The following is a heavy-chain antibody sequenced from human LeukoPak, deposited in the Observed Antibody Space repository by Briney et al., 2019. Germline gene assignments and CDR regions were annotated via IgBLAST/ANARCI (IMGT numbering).Heavy chain of an antibody. D-gene: IGHD6-13*01. Sequence: SSETLSLTCTVSGGSISSYYWSWIRQPPGKGLEWIGYIYYSGSTNYNPSLKSRVTISVDTSKNQSSLKLSSVTAADTAVYYSASRSIAAAGVSWFDPWGQGTLVTVSS. CDR2: IYYSGST. CDR1: GGSISSYY. J-gene: IGHJ5*02. CDR3: ASRSIAAAGVSWFDP. V-gene: IGHV4-59*01.